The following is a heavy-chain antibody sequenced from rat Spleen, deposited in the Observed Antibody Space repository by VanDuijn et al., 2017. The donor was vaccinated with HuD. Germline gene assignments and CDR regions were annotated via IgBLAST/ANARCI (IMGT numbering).Heavy chain of an antibody. J-gene: IGHJ1*01. V-gene: IGHV5-25*01. CDR1: GFTFSDYY. CDR2: ITSGGSNT. D-gene: IGHD1-4*01. Sequence: EVQLVESGGGLVQPGRSLKLSCAASGFTFSDYYMAWVRQAPTKGLEWVASITSGGSNTYYPDSVKGRFTISRDNAKSTLYLQMDSLRSEDTATYYCARKYNYVDWYFDFWGPGTMVTVSS. CDR3: ARKYNYVDWYFDF.